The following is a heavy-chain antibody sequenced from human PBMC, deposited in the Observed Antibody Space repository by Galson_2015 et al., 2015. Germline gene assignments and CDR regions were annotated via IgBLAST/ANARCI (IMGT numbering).Heavy chain of an antibody. D-gene: IGHD2-21*02. CDR3: ARAREEGDYYYYYYMDV. CDR2: IYPGDSDT. J-gene: IGHJ6*03. V-gene: IGHV5-51*01. CDR1: GYSFTSYW. Sequence: QSGAEVKKPGESLKISCKGSGYSFTSYWIGWVRQMPGKGLEWMGIIYPGDSDTRYSPSFQGQVTISADKSISAAYLQWSSLKASDTAMYYCARAREEGDYYYYYYMDVWGKGTTVTVSS.